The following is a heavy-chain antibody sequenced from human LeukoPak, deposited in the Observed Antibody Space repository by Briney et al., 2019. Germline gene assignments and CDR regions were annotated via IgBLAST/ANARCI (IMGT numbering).Heavy chain of an antibody. Sequence: GGSLRLSCAASGFTFSSYSMNWVRQAPGKGLEWVSSISSSSSYIYYADSVKGRFTISRDNAENSLRLQMNSLKTEDTAIYYCVASIVSPSNYWGQGTLVTVSS. CDR2: ISSSSSYI. J-gene: IGHJ4*02. V-gene: IGHV3-21*04. CDR3: VASIVSPSNY. CDR1: GFTFSSYS. D-gene: IGHD2-15*01.